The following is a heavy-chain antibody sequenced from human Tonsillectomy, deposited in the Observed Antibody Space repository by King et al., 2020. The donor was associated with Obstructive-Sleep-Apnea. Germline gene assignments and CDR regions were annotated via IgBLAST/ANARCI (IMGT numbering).Heavy chain of an antibody. CDR1: GYSFTSYW. J-gene: IGHJ6*02. Sequence: VQLVQSGAEVKKPGESLKISCKGSGYSFTSYWIGWVRQMPGKGLEWMGIIYPGDSDTRYSPSFQGQVTISADKSISTAYLQWSSLKASDTAMYYCARIAARRGTGGQAYYYYGMDVWGQGTTVTVSS. D-gene: IGHD6-6*01. CDR3: ARIAARRGTGGQAYYYYGMDV. V-gene: IGHV5-51*01. CDR2: IYPGDSDT.